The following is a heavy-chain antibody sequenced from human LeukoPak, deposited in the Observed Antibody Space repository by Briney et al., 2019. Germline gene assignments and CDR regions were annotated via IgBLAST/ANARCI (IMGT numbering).Heavy chain of an antibody. CDR2: TIPIFGTA. CDR1: GGTFSSYA. CDR3: ARVNGNSGYYVDY. Sequence: SVKVSCKASGGTFSSYAINWVRQAPGQGLEWMGGTIPIFGTANYAQKFQGRVAITTDESTSTAYMELSSLRSEDTAVYYCARVNGNSGYYVDYWGQGTLVTVSS. D-gene: IGHD3-22*01. V-gene: IGHV1-69*05. J-gene: IGHJ4*02.